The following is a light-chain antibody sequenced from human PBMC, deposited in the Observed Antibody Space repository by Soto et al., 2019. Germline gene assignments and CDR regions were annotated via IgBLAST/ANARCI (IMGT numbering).Light chain of an antibody. CDR2: GAS. CDR1: QSVTNNY. Sequence: EFVLTQSPGTLSLSPGERATLSCRASQSVTNNYLAWYQQKTGQAPRLLIYGASSRVIGIPDRFSGSGSGTDFTLTSSRLEPEDFAMYYCQQYGSLWTFGQGTKVEF. J-gene: IGKJ1*01. CDR3: QQYGSLWT. V-gene: IGKV3-20*01.